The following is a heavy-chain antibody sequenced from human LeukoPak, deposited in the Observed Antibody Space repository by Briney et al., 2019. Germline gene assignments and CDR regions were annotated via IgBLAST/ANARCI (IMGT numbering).Heavy chain of an antibody. CDR1: GGTFSSYV. CDR3: ARGEPTHYYGSGSKYYMDV. V-gene: IGHV1-69*05. CDR2: IIPIFGTA. D-gene: IGHD3-10*01. Sequence: SVKASCKASGGTFSSYVITWVRQAPGQGLEWMGGIIPIFGTANYAQKLQGRVTLTTDDSTSTAYMELSSLTSEDTAVYFCARGEPTHYYGSGSKYYMDVWGKGTTVTVSS. J-gene: IGHJ6*03.